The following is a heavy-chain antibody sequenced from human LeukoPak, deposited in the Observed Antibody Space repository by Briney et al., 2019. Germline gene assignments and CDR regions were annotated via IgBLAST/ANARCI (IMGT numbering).Heavy chain of an antibody. J-gene: IGHJ4*02. D-gene: IGHD5-18*01. Sequence: SETLSLTCAVYGGSFSGYYWSWIRQPPGKGLEWIGEINHSGSTNYNPSLKSRVTISVDTSKNQFSLKLSSVTAADTAVYYCARDGEINWTPENSYSGYWGQGTLVTVSS. V-gene: IGHV4-34*01. CDR2: INHSGST. CDR1: GGSFSGYY. CDR3: ARDGEINWTPENSYSGY.